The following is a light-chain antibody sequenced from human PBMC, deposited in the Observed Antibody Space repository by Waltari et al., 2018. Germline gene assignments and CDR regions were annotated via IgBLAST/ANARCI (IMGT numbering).Light chain of an antibody. CDR1: NIGRKA. Sequence: SYVLTQSPSVSVAPGQTTRITCGGNNIGRKAVNWYQQKPGQAPVLVVYDDRDRPSGIPERFSGSNSGNTATLTISRVAAGDEADYYCQVWDTSNDHVVFGGGTKLTVL. J-gene: IGLJ2*01. V-gene: IGLV3-21*02. CDR3: QVWDTSNDHVV. CDR2: DDR.